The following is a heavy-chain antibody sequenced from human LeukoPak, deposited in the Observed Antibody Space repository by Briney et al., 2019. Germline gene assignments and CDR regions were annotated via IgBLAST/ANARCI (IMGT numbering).Heavy chain of an antibody. J-gene: IGHJ5*02. CDR3: ARDRSSGWYLTPGCDP. CDR2: IKQDGSEK. D-gene: IGHD6-19*01. Sequence: GGSLRLSCAASRVPFSKYWMSSVRQAPGKGLEWVASIKQDGSEKYYVDSVKGRFTISRDNAKNSLYLQINSLRAEDTAVYYCARDRSSGWYLTPGCDPWGQGTLVTVSS. CDR1: RVPFSKYW. V-gene: IGHV3-7*04.